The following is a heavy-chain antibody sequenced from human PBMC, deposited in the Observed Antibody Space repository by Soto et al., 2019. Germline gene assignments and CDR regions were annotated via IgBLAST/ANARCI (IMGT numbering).Heavy chain of an antibody. CDR3: AHVNDFWSGNDAFVI. CDR2: IYWDDDK. D-gene: IGHD3-3*01. CDR1: GFSLSTSGVG. Sequence: QITLKESGPTLVKPTQTLTLTCTFSGFSLSTSGVGVGWIRQPPGKALEWLALIYWDDDKRYSPSLKSRLTIXXDXSRXQVVLTLTHMDPVDTATYYCAHVNDFWSGNDAFVIWGQGTMVTVSS. V-gene: IGHV2-5*02. J-gene: IGHJ3*02.